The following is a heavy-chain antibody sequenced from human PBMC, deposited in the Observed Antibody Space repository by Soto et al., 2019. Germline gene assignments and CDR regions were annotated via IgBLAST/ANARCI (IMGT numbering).Heavy chain of an antibody. V-gene: IGHV3-23*01. J-gene: IGHJ6*02. Sequence: EVQLLESGGGLVQPGGSLRLSCAASGFTFSSYVMSWVRQAPGKGLEWVSAISGSGGSTYYADSVKGRFTISRDNSKNTLYLQMNSLRAEETAVYYCAAMSREYYYYGMDVWGQGTTVTVSS. D-gene: IGHD1-26*01. CDR3: AAMSREYYYYGMDV. CDR1: GFTFSSYV. CDR2: ISGSGGST.